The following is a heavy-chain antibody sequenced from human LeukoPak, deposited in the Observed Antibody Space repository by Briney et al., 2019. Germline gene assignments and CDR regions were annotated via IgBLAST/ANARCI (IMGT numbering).Heavy chain of an antibody. CDR3: ARGYLIDY. D-gene: IGHD1-26*01. CDR1: GFTVNSNY. V-gene: IGHV3-66*01. CDR2: VYSGDRT. J-gene: IGHJ4*02. Sequence: GGSLRLSCAASGFTVNSNYMSWVRQAPGKGLEWVSVVYSGDRTYYADSVKGRFTISRDDSTNTLYLLMNSLRAVDTAVYYCARGYLIDYWGQGTLVTVSS.